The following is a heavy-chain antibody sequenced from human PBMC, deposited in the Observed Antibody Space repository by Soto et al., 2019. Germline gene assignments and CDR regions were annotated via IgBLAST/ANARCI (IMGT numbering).Heavy chain of an antibody. CDR1: GFTFSSYG. CDR2: ISYDGSNK. J-gene: IGHJ5*02. Sequence: GGSLRLSCAASGFTFSSYGMHWVRQAPGKGLEWVAVISYDGSNKYYADSVKGRFTISRDNSKNTLYLQMNSLRAEDTAVYYCAKDLKGSSWYPNWFDPWGQGTPVTVSS. CDR3: AKDLKGSSWYPNWFDP. D-gene: IGHD6-13*01. V-gene: IGHV3-30*18.